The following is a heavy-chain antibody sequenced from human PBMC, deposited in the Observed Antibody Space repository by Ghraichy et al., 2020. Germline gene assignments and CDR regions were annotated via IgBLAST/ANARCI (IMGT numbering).Heavy chain of an antibody. D-gene: IGHD6-13*01. CDR1: GFTFSSYA. Sequence: GGSLRLSCSASGFTFSSYAMHWVRQAPGKGLEYVSAISSNGGSTYYADSVKGRFTISRDNSKNTLYLQMSSLRAEDTAVYYCVKAIAAAGTRYPMFDYWGQGTLVTVSS. J-gene: IGHJ4*02. CDR3: VKAIAAAGTRYPMFDY. V-gene: IGHV3-64D*06. CDR2: ISSNGGST.